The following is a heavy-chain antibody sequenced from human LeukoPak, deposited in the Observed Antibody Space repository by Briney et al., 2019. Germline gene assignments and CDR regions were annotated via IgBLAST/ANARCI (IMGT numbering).Heavy chain of an antibody. CDR2: ISFDGSNK. Sequence: GRSLRLSCAAPGFTFSGYGMHWVRQAPGKGLEWVATISFDGSNKNYADSVKGRFTISRDNAKNSLYLQMNSLRAEDTALYYCAKDMGMATISGYFQHWGQGTLVTVSS. D-gene: IGHD5-24*01. CDR1: GFTFSGYG. V-gene: IGHV3-30*18. CDR3: AKDMGMATISGYFQH. J-gene: IGHJ1*01.